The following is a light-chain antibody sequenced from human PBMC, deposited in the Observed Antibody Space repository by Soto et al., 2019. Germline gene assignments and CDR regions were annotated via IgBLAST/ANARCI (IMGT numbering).Light chain of an antibody. CDR2: GAS. V-gene: IGKV3-20*01. CDR3: QQYGSTPYT. CDR1: RRVDSNY. J-gene: IGKJ2*01. Sequence: EIVLTQSPDTLSLSPGDTATLSCRASRRVDSNYLAWYQHQPGQAPRLLISGASGRATGIPDRFSGSGSETDFTITISRLEPEDFAIYYCQQYGSTPYTFGQGTKL.